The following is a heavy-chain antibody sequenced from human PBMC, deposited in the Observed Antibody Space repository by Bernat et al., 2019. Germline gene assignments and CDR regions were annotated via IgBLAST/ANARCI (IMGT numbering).Heavy chain of an antibody. J-gene: IGHJ4*02. V-gene: IGHV3-73*02. CDR2: IRSKAKSYAT. CDR3: TRGITGTTPYFDY. D-gene: IGHD1-20*01. CDR1: GFTFSGSA. Sequence: EVQLVESGGGLVQPGGSLKLSCAASGFTFSGSAMHWVRQASGKGLEWVGRIRSKAKSYATAYAAWVKGSFTISRDDSKTTAYLKMNSLKTEDTAVYYCTRGITGTTPYFDYWGQGTLVTGSS.